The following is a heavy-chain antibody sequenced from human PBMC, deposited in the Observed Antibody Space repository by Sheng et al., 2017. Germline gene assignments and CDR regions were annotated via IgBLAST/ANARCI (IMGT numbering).Heavy chain of an antibody. J-gene: IGHJ5*02. CDR2: IYYSGST. V-gene: IGHV4-39*07. CDR1: GGSISSSSYY. D-gene: IGHD3-3*01. Sequence: QLQLQESGPGLVKPSETLSLTCTVSGGSISSSSYYWGWIRQPPGKGLEWIGSIYYSGSTYYNPSLKSRVTISVDTSKNQFSLKLSSVTAADTAVYYCARGRVTIFGVGIPYNWFDPWGQGTLVTVSS. CDR3: ARGRVTIFGVGIPYNWFDP.